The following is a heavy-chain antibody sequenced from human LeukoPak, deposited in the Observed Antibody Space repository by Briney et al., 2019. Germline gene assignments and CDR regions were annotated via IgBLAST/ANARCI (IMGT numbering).Heavy chain of an antibody. Sequence: SVKVSCKASGGTFISYAISWVRQAPGQGLEWMGGIIPIFGTANYAQKFQGRVTITTDESTSTAYMELSSLRSEDTAVYYCARALAVAGIDAFDSWGQGTMVTVSS. CDR1: GGTFISYA. D-gene: IGHD6-19*01. V-gene: IGHV1-69*05. CDR3: ARALAVAGIDAFDS. J-gene: IGHJ3*02. CDR2: IIPIFGTA.